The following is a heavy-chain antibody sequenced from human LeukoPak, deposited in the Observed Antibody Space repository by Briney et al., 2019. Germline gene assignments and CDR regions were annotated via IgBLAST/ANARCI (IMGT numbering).Heavy chain of an antibody. CDR3: AKDRVEVTYFDY. CDR2: ISYGGSNK. CDR1: GFTFSSYG. Sequence: PGRSLRLSCAASGFTFSSYGMHWVRQAPGKGLECVAVISYGGSNKYYTDSVKGRFTLSRDNSKNTLYLQMNSLRAEDTAVYYCAKDRVEVTYFDYWGQGTLVTVSS. D-gene: IGHD2-21*02. J-gene: IGHJ4*02. V-gene: IGHV3-30*18.